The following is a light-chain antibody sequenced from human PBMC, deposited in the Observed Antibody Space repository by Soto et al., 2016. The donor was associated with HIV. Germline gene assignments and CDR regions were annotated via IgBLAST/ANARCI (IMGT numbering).Light chain of an antibody. CDR2: DDS. J-gene: IGLJ3*02. V-gene: IGLV3-21*03. Sequence: SYVLTQPPSVSVAPGNTATITCGGDNVGSNSVHWYQQKPGQAPVLIIYDDSDRPSGIPERFSGSNSGNTATLTIARAEIGDGADYYCQLWDSDGDHNWVFGGGTKLTVL. CDR3: QLWDSDGDHNWV. CDR1: NVGSNS.